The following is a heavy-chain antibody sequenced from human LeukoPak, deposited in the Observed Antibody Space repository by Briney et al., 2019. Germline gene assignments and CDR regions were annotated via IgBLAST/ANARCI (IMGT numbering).Heavy chain of an antibody. D-gene: IGHD5-24*01. CDR1: GYTFTGYY. V-gene: IGHV1-2*02. J-gene: IGHJ6*04. Sequence: APVKVSCKASGYTFTGYYMHWVRQAPGQGLEWMGWINPNSGGTNYAQKFQGRVTMTRDTSISTAYMELSRLRSDDTAVYYCARALRDGYNSALDVWGKGTTVTVSS. CDR2: INPNSGGT. CDR3: ARALRDGYNSALDV.